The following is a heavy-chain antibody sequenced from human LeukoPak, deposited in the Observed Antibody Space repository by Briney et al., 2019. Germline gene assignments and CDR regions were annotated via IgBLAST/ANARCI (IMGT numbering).Heavy chain of an antibody. D-gene: IGHD3-10*01. J-gene: IGHJ4*02. CDR3: SKDWGECYYGSGSYYNSDGY. CDR1: GFTFSTYV. CDR2: ISNDGYTQ. V-gene: IGHV3-30*18. Sequence: PGGSLRLSCAASGFTFSTYVMHWVRQAPGRGLEWVAVISNDGYTQYYADSVKGRFTISRDNSKNALFLQMNSLRAEDTAVYYCSKDWGECYYGSGSYYNSDGYWGQGTLVTVSS.